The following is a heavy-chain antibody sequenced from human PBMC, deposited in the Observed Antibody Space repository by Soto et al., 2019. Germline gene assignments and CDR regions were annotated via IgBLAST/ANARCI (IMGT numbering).Heavy chain of an antibody. D-gene: IGHD1-26*01. V-gene: IGHV3-48*03. J-gene: IGHJ4*02. CDR3: ARGVGATPVLDF. Sequence: EVQLVESGGGLVQPGGSLRLSCATSGFRFSSHELNWVRQAPGKGLEWVAYISSSGNALYYADSVKGRFTISRDDSKNSVYLQLSSLRVDDTALYYCARGVGATPVLDFWGQGTLVTVSS. CDR2: ISSSGNAL. CDR1: GFRFSSHE.